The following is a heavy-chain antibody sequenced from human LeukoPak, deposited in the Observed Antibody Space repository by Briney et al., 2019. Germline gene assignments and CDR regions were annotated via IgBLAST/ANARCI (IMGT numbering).Heavy chain of an antibody. J-gene: IGHJ3*02. Sequence: SETLSLTCSVSDDSIRIYYWNWIRQPPGEGLEWIGYSRHSGSTNYNPSREGRVPLSVDTSKNWLSLTLASVTAADTAVYYCARWNNDLRGFDIWGQGTMVTVSS. CDR1: DDSIRIYY. D-gene: IGHD1/OR15-1a*01. CDR2: SRHSGST. CDR3: ARWNNDLRGFDI. V-gene: IGHV4-59*13.